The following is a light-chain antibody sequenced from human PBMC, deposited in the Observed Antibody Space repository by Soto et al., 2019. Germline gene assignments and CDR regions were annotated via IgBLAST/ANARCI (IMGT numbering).Light chain of an antibody. J-gene: IGLJ2*01. CDR1: SRDVGGYTS. V-gene: IGLV2-11*01. Sequence: QSVLSQPRSVSGSPGQSVTISCTGSSRDVGGYTSVSWYQQHPGNAPKLVIYDVTRRPSGVPDRFSGSKSGNTASLTISGLQAEDEADYYCCSDAGSYSVALGGGTKLTVL. CDR2: DVT. CDR3: CSDAGSYSVA.